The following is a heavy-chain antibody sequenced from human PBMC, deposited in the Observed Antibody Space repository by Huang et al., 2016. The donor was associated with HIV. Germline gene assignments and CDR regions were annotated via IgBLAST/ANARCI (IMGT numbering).Heavy chain of an antibody. CDR1: GGSITSSSYY. V-gene: IGHV4-39*01. CDR3: ARHFSYYDSSGYTPWDAFDI. J-gene: IGHJ3*02. Sequence: QLQLQGSGPGLVKPSETLSLTCTVSGGSITSSSYYWGWIRQPPGQGLEWVGSIYYGRSTHYSPSLKGRVTVSVDTSKNQFSLELSSVTAADTAVYYCARHFSYYDSSGYTPWDAFDIWGQGTMVTVSS. CDR2: IYYGRST. D-gene: IGHD3-22*01.